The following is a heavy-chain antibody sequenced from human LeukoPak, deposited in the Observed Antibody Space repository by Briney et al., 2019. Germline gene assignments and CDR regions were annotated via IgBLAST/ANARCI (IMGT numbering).Heavy chain of an antibody. J-gene: IGHJ4*02. V-gene: IGHV3-9*01. CDR1: GFTFDDYA. CDR2: ISWNSGSI. D-gene: IGHD2-2*01. Sequence: GGSLRLSCAASGFTFDDYAMHWVRHAPGKGLEWVSGISWNSGSIGYADSVKGRFTISRDNAKNSLYLQMNSLRAEDTALYYCAKAGGSIGSTIFFDYWGQGTLVTVSS. CDR3: AKAGGSIGSTIFFDY.